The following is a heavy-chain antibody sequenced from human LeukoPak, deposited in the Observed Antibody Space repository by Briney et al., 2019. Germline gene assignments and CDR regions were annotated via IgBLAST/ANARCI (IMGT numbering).Heavy chain of an antibody. D-gene: IGHD4/OR15-4a*01. CDR3: ARKNYGSNRWFDP. J-gene: IGHJ5*02. Sequence: ASVKVSCKASRYTFTRYDINWVRQATGQGLEWMGWMNPNSGNTGYVQKFQGRVTMTRNTSISTAYMELSSLRSEDTAVYYCARKNYGSNRWFDPWGQGTLVTVSS. CDR1: RYTFTRYD. V-gene: IGHV1-8*01. CDR2: MNPNSGNT.